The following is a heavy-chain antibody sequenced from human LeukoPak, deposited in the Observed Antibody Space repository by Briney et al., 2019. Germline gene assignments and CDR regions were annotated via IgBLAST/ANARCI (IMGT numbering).Heavy chain of an antibody. CDR1: GGSISSSSYY. Sequence: SETLSLTCTVSGGSISSSSYYWGWIRQPPGKGLEWIGSIYYSGSTYYNPSLKSRVTISVDTSKNQFSLKLSSVTAADTAVYYCARGRSEQGDGSGQNDYWGQGTLVTVSS. CDR2: IYYSGST. V-gene: IGHV4-39*01. D-gene: IGHD3-10*01. J-gene: IGHJ4*02. CDR3: ARGRSEQGDGSGQNDY.